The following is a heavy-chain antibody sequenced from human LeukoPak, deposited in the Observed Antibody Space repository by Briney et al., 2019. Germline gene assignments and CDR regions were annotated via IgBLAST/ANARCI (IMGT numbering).Heavy chain of an antibody. CDR2: IYYSGST. J-gene: IGHJ4*02. V-gene: IGHV4-59*01. CDR3: ARRPTDAEVRFDY. D-gene: IGHD2-8*01. Sequence: PSETLSLTCTVSGGSISSYYWNWIRQPPGKGLEWIGYIYYSGSTNYNPSLKSRVTISVDTSKNQFSLKLSSVTAADTAVYYCARRPTDAEVRFDYWGQGTLVTVSS. CDR1: GGSISSYY.